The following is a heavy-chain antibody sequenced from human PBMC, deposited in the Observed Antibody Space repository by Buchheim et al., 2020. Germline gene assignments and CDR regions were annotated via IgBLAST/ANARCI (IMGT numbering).Heavy chain of an antibody. CDR2: IKSKTDGGTT. CDR1: GFTFSNAW. CDR3: TTMPGDSSSWKYYYGMDV. D-gene: IGHD6-13*01. V-gene: IGHV3-15*01. Sequence: EVQLVESGGGLVKPGGSLRLSCAASGFTFSNAWMSWVRQAPGKGLEWVGRIKSKTDGGTTDYAAPAKGRFTIPRDDSTITLYLQMNSLKTEDTAVYYCTTMPGDSSSWKYYYGMDVWGQGTT. J-gene: IGHJ6*02.